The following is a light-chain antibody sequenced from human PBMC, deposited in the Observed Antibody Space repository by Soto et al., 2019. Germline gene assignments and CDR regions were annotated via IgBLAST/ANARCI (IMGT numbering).Light chain of an antibody. CDR2: GAS. J-gene: IGKJ2*01. V-gene: IGKV3-20*01. Sequence: EIVLTQSPGTLSLSPGERATLSCRASQSVRSNYLAWYQHKIGRTPRLLIYGASTRATGIPDRFSSSGSGTDFTLTISRLEPEDFAMYFCQQYGISPPYTFGQGTKLEIK. CDR3: QQYGISPPYT. CDR1: QSVRSNY.